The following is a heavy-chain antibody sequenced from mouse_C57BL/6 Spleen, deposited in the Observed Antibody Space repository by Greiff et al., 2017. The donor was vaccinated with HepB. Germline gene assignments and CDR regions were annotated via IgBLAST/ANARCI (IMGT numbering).Heavy chain of an antibody. CDR3: ARQSTVVATRVAY. CDR1: GFTFSSYG. J-gene: IGHJ3*01. Sequence: EVKLVESGGDLVKPGGSLKLSCAASGFTFSSYGMSWVRQTPDKRLEWVATISSGGSYTYYPDSVKGRFTISRDNAKNTLYLKMSSLKSEDTAMYYCARQSTVVATRVAYWGQGTLVTVSA. CDR2: ISSGGSYT. V-gene: IGHV5-6*01. D-gene: IGHD1-1*01.